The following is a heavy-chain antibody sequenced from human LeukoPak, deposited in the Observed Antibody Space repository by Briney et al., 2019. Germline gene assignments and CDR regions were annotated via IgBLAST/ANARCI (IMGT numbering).Heavy chain of an antibody. D-gene: IGHD3-10*02. CDR1: GFTLSRYW. Sequence: GGSLTLPCAVSGFTLSRYWMRWVRQAPGKGLEWVANINQDGSVKYYVDSVKGRFTISRDSAKNSLYLQMSSLRAEDTAVYYCTRDSQDSYVYYMVVWGKGTTVTVSS. CDR3: TRDSQDSYVYYMVV. V-gene: IGHV3-7*01. CDR2: INQDGSVK. J-gene: IGHJ6*03.